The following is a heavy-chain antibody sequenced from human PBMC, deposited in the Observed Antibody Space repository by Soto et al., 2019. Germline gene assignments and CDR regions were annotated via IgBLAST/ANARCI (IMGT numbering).Heavy chain of an antibody. V-gene: IGHV1-69*06. Sequence: QVQLVQSGAEVKKPGASVKVSCEASGGTFNTYTINWVRQAPGRGLEWVGQIVPMYDSVNYAENFQGRVRITAVKSTKTAYMELTGLRSEETALYFCASWRSYSGSYCFDYWGQGTLVTVSS. D-gene: IGHD1-26*01. CDR2: IVPMYDSV. J-gene: IGHJ4*02. CDR1: GGTFNTYT. CDR3: ASWRSYSGSYCFDY.